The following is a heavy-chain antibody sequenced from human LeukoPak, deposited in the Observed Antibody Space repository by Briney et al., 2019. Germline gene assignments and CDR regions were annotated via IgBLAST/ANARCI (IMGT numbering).Heavy chain of an antibody. Sequence: SETLSLTCTVSGGSISSSSYYWGWIRQPPGKGLEWVGSIYYSGSNYYNSSLKRRVTISVDTSKNQFSLKLSSVTAADTAVYYCASLRAGDSYWGQGTLVTVSS. CDR2: IYYSGSN. CDR3: ASLRAGDSY. D-gene: IGHD3-16*01. V-gene: IGHV4-39*01. CDR1: GGSISSSSYY. J-gene: IGHJ4*02.